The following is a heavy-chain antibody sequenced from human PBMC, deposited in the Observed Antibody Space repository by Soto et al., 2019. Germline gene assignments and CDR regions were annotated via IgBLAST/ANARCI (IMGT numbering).Heavy chain of an antibody. J-gene: IGHJ4*02. CDR2: IYYSGST. Sequence: SETLSLTCTVSGGSISSSSYYWGWIRQPPGKGLEWIGSIYYSGSTYYNPSLKSRVTISVDTSKNQFSLKLSSVTAADTAVYYCARQSSGSHDYWGQGTLVTVSS. CDR1: GGSISSSSYY. CDR3: ARQSSGSHDY. D-gene: IGHD3-10*01. V-gene: IGHV4-39*01.